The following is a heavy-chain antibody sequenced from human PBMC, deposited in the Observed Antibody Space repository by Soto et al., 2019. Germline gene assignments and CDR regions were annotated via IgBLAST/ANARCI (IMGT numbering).Heavy chain of an antibody. CDR2: INAGNGNT. Sequence: QVQLVQSGAEVKKPGASVKVSCKASGYTFTSYAMHWVRQAPGQRLEWMGWINAGNGNTKYSQKFQDRVTITRDTSVSTGYMELSSLRSEDTAVYYCARSIVVVTALDYWGQGTLVTVSS. CDR1: GYTFTSYA. J-gene: IGHJ4*02. V-gene: IGHV1-3*01. D-gene: IGHD2-21*02. CDR3: ARSIVVVTALDY.